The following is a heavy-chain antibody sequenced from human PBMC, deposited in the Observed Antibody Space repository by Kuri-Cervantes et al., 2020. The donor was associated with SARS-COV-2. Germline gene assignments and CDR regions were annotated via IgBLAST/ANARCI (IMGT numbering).Heavy chain of an antibody. CDR1: GITFSTYW. V-gene: IGHV3-7*01. Sequence: GGSLRLSCAASGITFSTYWMSWVRQAPGKGLEWVANIKQDGSEKFYVDSAKGRFTISRDNAKNSLYLQMSSLRAEDTAVYYCARDLRLGKSLDYWGQGTLVTVSS. CDR3: ARDLRLGKSLDY. D-gene: IGHD7-27*01. CDR2: IKQDGSEK. J-gene: IGHJ4*02.